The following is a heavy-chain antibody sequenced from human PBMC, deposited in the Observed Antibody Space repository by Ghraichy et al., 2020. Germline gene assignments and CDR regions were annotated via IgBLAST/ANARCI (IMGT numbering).Heavy chain of an antibody. V-gene: IGHV3-23*01. CDR3: AKDRYYDFWSGSDGMDV. CDR1: GFTFSNYA. Sequence: GESLNISCAASGFTFSNYAMSWVRQAPGKGLEWVSAITGSGGSTYYADSVKGRFTISRDNSKNTLYLQMNSLRAEDTAVYYCAKDRYYDFWSGSDGMDVWGQGTTVTVSS. D-gene: IGHD3-3*01. J-gene: IGHJ6*02. CDR2: ITGSGGST.